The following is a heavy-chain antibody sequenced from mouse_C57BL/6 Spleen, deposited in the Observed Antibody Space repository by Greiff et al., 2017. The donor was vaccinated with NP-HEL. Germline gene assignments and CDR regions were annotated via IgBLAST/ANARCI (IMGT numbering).Heavy chain of an antibody. CDR1: GYTFTSYW. Sequence: VQLQQPGTELVKPGASVKLSCKASGYTFTSYWMHWVKQRPGQGLEWIGNINPSNGGTNYNEKFKSKATLTVDKSSSTAYMQLSRLTSEGSAVYYCARDSSGYVGFAYWGQGTVLTVSA. J-gene: IGHJ3*01. CDR2: INPSNGGT. D-gene: IGHD3-2*02. V-gene: IGHV1-53*01. CDR3: ARDSSGYVGFAY.